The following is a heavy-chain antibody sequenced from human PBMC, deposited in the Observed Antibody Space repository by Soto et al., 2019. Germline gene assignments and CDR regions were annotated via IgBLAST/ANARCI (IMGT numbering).Heavy chain of an antibody. J-gene: IGHJ4*02. CDR2: INHSGST. D-gene: IGHD2-15*01. V-gene: IGHV4-34*01. CDR1: GGSFSGYY. CDR3: ARGETRFCSCGSWYSVRDY. Sequence: PTETLSLTCAVYGGSFSGYYCSWIRQPPGKGMEWIGEINHSGSTNYNPSLNSRVTISVDTSKNQFSLKLSSVTAADTAVYYCARGETRFCSCGSWYSVRDYCGQRSLVTVS.